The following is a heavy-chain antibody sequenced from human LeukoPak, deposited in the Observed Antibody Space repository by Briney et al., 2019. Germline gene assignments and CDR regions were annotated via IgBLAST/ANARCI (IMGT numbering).Heavy chain of an antibody. Sequence: GGSLRLSCAASGFTFSSYAMSGVRQAPGKGLEWVSAISGSGGSTYYADSVKGRFTISRDNSKNTLYLQMNSLRAEHTAVYYCAKDVNWNKRGFFDYWGQGTLVTVSS. V-gene: IGHV3-23*01. CDR3: AKDVNWNKRGFFDY. CDR2: ISGSGGST. D-gene: IGHD1-20*01. CDR1: GFTFSSYA. J-gene: IGHJ4*02.